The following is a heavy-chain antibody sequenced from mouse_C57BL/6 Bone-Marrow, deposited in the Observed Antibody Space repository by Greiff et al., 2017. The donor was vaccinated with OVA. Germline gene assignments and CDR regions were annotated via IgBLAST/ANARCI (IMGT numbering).Heavy chain of an antibody. J-gene: IGHJ3*01. V-gene: IGHV3-6*01. Sequence: EVQLVESGPGLVKPSQSLSLTCSVTGYSITSGYYWNWIRQFPGNKLEWMGYISYDGSNNYNPSLKNRISITRDTSKNQFFLKLNSVTTEDTATYYCARGGYYYGSRRAWFAYWGQGTLVTVSA. CDR1: GYSITSGYY. D-gene: IGHD1-1*01. CDR3: ARGGYYYGSRRAWFAY. CDR2: ISYDGSN.